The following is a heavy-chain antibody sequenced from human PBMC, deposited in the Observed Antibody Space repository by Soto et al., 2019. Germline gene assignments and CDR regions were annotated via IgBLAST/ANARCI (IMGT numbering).Heavy chain of an antibody. CDR1: GFTFSRNS. CDR2: ISFDGSNK. CDR3: ARESGSSSCFDY. V-gene: IGHV3-30-3*01. D-gene: IGHD2-2*01. J-gene: IGHJ4*02. Sequence: GGSLRLSCAASGFTFSRNSMHWVRQAPGKGLEWVALISFDGSNKYYADSVKGRFSISRDSSKNTLYLQMNSLRGGDTAVYYCARESGSSSCFDYWGQGTLVTVSS.